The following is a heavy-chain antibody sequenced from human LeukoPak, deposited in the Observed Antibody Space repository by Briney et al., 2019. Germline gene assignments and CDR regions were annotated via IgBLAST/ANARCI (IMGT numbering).Heavy chain of an antibody. CDR2: ISAYNGNT. J-gene: IGHJ5*02. CDR3: ATEAAYGNFGELLA. CDR1: GYTFTSYG. V-gene: IGHV1-18*01. Sequence: ASVKVSCKASGYTFTSYGISWVRQAPGQGLEWMGWISAYNGNTNYAQKFQGRVTMTRDTSISTAYMELSRLRSDDTAVYYCATEAAYGNFGELLAWGQGSLVTVSS. D-gene: IGHD3-10*01.